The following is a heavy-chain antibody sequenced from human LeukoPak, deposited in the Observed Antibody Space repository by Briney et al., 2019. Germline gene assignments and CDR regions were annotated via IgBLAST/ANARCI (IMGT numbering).Heavy chain of an antibody. CDR1: GGSISSYY. CDR3: ARHLYYYDSRGSDAFDI. CDR2: IYTSGST. Sequence: SETLSLTCTVSGGSISSYYWSWIRQPAGKGLEWIGRIYTSGSTNYNPSLKSRVTMSVDTSKNQFSLKLSSVTAADTAVYYCARHLYYYDSRGSDAFDIWGQGTMVTVSS. D-gene: IGHD3-22*01. J-gene: IGHJ3*02. V-gene: IGHV4-4*07.